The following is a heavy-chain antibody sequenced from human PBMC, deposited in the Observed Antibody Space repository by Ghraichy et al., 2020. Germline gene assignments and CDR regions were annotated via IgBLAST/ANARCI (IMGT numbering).Heavy chain of an antibody. CDR1: GFTFSSYA. J-gene: IGHJ5*02. V-gene: IGHV3-30*04. D-gene: IGHD2-15*01. CDR3: ARDAYCSGGSCSNGWFDP. Sequence: GESLNISYAASGFTFSSYAMHWVRQAPGKGLEWVAVISYDGSNKYYADSVKGRFTISRDNSKNTLYLQMNSLRAEDTAVYYCARDAYCSGGSCSNGWFDPWGQGTLVTVSS. CDR2: ISYDGSNK.